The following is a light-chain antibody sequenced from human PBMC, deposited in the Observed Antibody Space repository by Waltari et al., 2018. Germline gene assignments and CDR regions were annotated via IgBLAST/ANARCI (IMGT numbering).Light chain of an antibody. CDR3: SSYTSTNTVI. V-gene: IGLV2-14*03. CDR1: SSDIGGYHY. CDR2: DVT. Sequence: QSALTQPASVSGSPGQSITISCTGTSSDIGGYHYVSWYQQHPGKAPKLMIFDVTKRPSGVSDRFSGSKSGNTASLTISGLHTDDDSDYYCSSYTSTNTVIFGGGTKVTVL. J-gene: IGLJ2*01.